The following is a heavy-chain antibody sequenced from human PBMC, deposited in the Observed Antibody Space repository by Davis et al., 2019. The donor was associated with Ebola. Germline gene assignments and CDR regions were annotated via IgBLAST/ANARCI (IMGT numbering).Heavy chain of an antibody. J-gene: IGHJ6*03. CDR3: ARLGYSSSFMDV. CDR2: IYYSGAT. V-gene: IGHV4-39*07. D-gene: IGHD6-19*01. CDR1: GGSINSNTFY. Sequence: PSETLSLTCTVSGGSINSNTFYWGWIRQSPGKGLEWIGRIYYSGATDYNASLKSRVTLSVDRSKNQFSLRLSSVSAADTAVYYCARLGYSSSFMDVWGTGTTVIVS.